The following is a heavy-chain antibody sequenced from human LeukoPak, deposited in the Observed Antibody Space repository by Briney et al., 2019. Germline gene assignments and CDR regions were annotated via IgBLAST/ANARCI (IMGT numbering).Heavy chain of an antibody. Sequence: PSETLSLTCAVYGGSFSGYYWSWIRQPPGKGREWIGEINHSGSTNYNPSLKSRVTISVDTSKNQFSLKLSSVTAADTAVYYCARASGDLTYYYYYMDVWGKGTTVTVSS. CDR3: ARASGDLTYYYYYMDV. D-gene: IGHD4-17*01. CDR1: GGSFSGYY. J-gene: IGHJ6*03. V-gene: IGHV4-34*01. CDR2: INHSGST.